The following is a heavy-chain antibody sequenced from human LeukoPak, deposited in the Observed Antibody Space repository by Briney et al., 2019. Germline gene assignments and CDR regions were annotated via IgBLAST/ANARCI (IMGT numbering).Heavy chain of an antibody. V-gene: IGHV1-24*01. D-gene: IGHD4-17*01. CDR2: FDPEDGET. J-gene: IGHJ4*02. Sequence: ALVKVSCKVSGYTLTELSMHWVRQVPGKGLEWMGGFDPEDGETIYAQKFQGRVTMTEDTSTDTAYMELSSLRSEDTAVYYCATDYGDYGAPKPLDYWGEGTLVTVSS. CDR1: GYTLTELS. CDR3: ATDYGDYGAPKPLDY.